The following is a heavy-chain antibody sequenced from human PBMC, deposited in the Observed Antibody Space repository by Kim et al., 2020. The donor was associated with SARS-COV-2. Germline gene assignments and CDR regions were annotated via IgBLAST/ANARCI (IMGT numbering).Heavy chain of an antibody. J-gene: IGHJ6*02. CDR1: GYSFTSYW. D-gene: IGHD6-19*01. CDR3: ARHFESVAGNYYYYGMDV. CDR2: IYPGDSDT. V-gene: IGHV5-51*01. Sequence: GESLQISCKGSGYSFTSYWIGWVRQMPGKGLEWMGIIYPGDSDTRYSPSFQGQVTISADKSISTAYLQWSSLKASDTAMYYCARHFESVAGNYYYYGMDVWGQGTTVTVSS.